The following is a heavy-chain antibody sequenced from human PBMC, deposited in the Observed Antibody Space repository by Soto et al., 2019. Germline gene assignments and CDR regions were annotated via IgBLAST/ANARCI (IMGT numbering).Heavy chain of an antibody. CDR3: AKAHHYGDYGRYFDY. CDR2: ISYDGSNK. D-gene: IGHD4-17*01. CDR1: GFTFSTYG. Sequence: QSGGSLRLSCAASGFTFSTYGMHWVRQAPGKGLEWVAVISYDGSNKYYADSVKGRFTISRDNSKNPLYLQMNSLRAEDTAVYYCAKAHHYGDYGRYFDYWGQGTLVTVSS. V-gene: IGHV3-30*18. J-gene: IGHJ4*02.